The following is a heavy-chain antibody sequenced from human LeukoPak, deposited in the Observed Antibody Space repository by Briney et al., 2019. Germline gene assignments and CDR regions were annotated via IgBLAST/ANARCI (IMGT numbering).Heavy chain of an antibody. CDR1: SDSISSSSYH. V-gene: IGHV4-39*07. J-gene: IGHJ4*02. CDR2: IYYSGST. D-gene: IGHD1-7*01. Sequence: SESLSLTCTFSSDSISSSSYHCRWIRQPPGKGLEWIGHIYYSGSTFYNPSLKSRVTISVDTSKNQFSLKLRSVTAADTAMFYCARLYGNFQNYYDYWGQGTLVAVSS. CDR3: ARLYGNFQNYYDY.